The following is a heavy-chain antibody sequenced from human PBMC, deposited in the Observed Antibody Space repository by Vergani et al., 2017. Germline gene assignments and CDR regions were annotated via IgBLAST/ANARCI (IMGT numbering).Heavy chain of an antibody. Sequence: EVQLVESGGGLVQPGGSLRLSCAASGFTFSSYSMNWVRQAPGKGLEWVSYISSSSSTIYYAESVKGRFTISRDNAKNSLYLQMNSLRAEDTAVYYCARDATMGAFDIWGQGTMVTVSS. J-gene: IGHJ3*02. CDR3: ARDATMGAFDI. CDR2: ISSSSSTI. V-gene: IGHV3-48*04. D-gene: IGHD2-8*01. CDR1: GFTFSSYS.